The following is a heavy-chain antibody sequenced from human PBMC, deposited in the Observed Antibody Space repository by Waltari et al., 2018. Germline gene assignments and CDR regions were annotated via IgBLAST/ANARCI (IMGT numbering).Heavy chain of an antibody. V-gene: IGHV4-59*01. CDR1: GGSISSYY. CDR3: ARNHEYSSSWSVYGMDV. J-gene: IGHJ6*02. Sequence: QVQLQESGPGLVKPSETLSLTCTVSGGSISSYYWSWIRQPPGKGLEWIGYIYYSGSTNYNPSLKSRVTISVDTSKNQFSLKLSSVTAADTAVYYCARNHEYSSSWSVYGMDVWGQGTTVTVSS. CDR2: IYYSGST. D-gene: IGHD6-6*01.